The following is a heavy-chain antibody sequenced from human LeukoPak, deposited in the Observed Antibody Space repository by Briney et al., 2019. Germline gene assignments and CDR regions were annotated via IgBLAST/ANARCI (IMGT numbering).Heavy chain of an antibody. CDR3: AREGITMVRGVIDY. J-gene: IGHJ4*02. Sequence: PSETLSLTCAVYGGSFSGYYWSWIRQPPGKGLEWIGEINHSGSTNYNPSLKSRVTISVDTSKNQFSLKLSPVTAADTAVYYCAREGITMVRGVIDYWGQGTLVTVSS. D-gene: IGHD3-10*01. CDR1: GGSFSGYY. V-gene: IGHV4-34*01. CDR2: INHSGST.